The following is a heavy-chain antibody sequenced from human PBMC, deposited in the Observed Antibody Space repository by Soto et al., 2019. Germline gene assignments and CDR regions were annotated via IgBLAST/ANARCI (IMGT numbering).Heavy chain of an antibody. V-gene: IGHV3-64*04. J-gene: IGHJ3*02. CDR1: GFTFSSYD. D-gene: IGHD5-18*01. CDR2: ISSDGST. Sequence: SGESLRLSCSASGFTFSSYDIHWVRQALGQALEYVLSISSDGSTYYAYFVMGRFTISIDKSKNTLYMQMNRLRAEDRAVYYCGSLAVQLRPDAFDTWGQGTMVTVSS. CDR3: GSLAVQLRPDAFDT.